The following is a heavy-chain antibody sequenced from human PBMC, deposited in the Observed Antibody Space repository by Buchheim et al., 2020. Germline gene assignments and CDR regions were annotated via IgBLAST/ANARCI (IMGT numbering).Heavy chain of an antibody. J-gene: IGHJ4*02. CDR2: INPSGAGT. V-gene: IGHV1-46*01. CDR1: GYTFTSYY. Sequence: QVQLVQSGAEVKKPGASVKVSCKASGYTFTSYYVHWVRQAPGQGLEWMGIINPSGAGTSYSQKFQGRVTMTRDTSTRSVHMELSSLRSEDTAVYYCARDRGAAAGTSPGYWGQGTL. D-gene: IGHD6-13*01. CDR3: ARDRGAAAGTSPGY.